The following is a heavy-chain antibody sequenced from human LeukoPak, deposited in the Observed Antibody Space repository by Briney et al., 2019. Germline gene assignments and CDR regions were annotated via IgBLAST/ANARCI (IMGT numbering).Heavy chain of an antibody. V-gene: IGHV5-51*01. D-gene: IGHD2-15*01. CDR3: ARKSGRAFDI. Sequence: GESLKISCKGSGYSFTSYWXXXXRQMPXXXXXXMGIIXPGESDTXXXXSFQXXVTXSADKSISTAYLQWSSLKASDTAMYYCARKSGRAFDIWGQGTMVTVPS. J-gene: IGHJ3*02. CDR2: IXPGESDT. CDR1: GYSFTSYW.